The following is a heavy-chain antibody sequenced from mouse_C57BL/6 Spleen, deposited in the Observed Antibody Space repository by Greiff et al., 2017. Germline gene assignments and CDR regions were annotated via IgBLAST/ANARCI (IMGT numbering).Heavy chain of an antibody. CDR2: IDPSDSYT. D-gene: IGHD1-1*01. CDR1: GYTFTSYW. Sequence: VKLQQPGAELVRPGTSVKLSCKASGYTFTSYWMHWVKQRPGQGLEWIGVIDPSDSYTNYNQKFKGKATLTVDTSSSTAYMQLSSLTSEDSAVYYCARTTTVVAPRFAYWGQGTLVTVSA. CDR3: ARTTTVVAPRFAY. J-gene: IGHJ3*01. V-gene: IGHV1-59*01.